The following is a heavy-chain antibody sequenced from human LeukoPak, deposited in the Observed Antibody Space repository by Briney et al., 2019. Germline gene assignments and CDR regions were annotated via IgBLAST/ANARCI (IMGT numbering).Heavy chain of an antibody. CDR2: ISGSGGST. V-gene: IGHV3-23*01. D-gene: IGHD3-22*01. Sequence: GGSLRLSCAASGFTFSSYAMSGVRQAPGRGLEWVLAISGSGGSTYYAVSVKGRFTISRDNSKNTLYLQMNSLRAEDTAVYYCAKGLAGYYDGSGYYYYFDYWGQGTLVTVSS. J-gene: IGHJ4*02. CDR1: GFTFSSYA. CDR3: AKGLAGYYDGSGYYYYFDY.